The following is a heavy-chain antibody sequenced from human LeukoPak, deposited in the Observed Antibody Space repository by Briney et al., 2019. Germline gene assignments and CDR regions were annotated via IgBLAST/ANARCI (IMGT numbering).Heavy chain of an antibody. D-gene: IGHD3-3*01. CDR3: ARERGRPIFGVVKHWFDP. V-gene: IGHV4-34*01. CDR1: GGSFSGYY. J-gene: IGHJ5*02. Sequence: SETLSLTCAVYGGSFSGYYWSWIRQPPGKGLEWIGAINHSGSTNYNPSLKSRVTISLDTSKDLFSLKLSSVTAADTAVYYCARERGRPIFGVVKHWFDPWGQGNLVTVSS. CDR2: INHSGST.